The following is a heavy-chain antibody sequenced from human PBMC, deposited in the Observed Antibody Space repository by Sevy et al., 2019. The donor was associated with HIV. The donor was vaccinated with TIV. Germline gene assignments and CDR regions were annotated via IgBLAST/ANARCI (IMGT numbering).Heavy chain of an antibody. CDR1: GFTFSSYD. Sequence: GSLRLSCAASGFTFSSYDMSWVRQAPGKGLEWVSAISGSGGSTYYADSVKGRFTISRDNSKNTLYLQMNSLRAEDTAVYYCAKAVGYCSSTSCYSPDYWGQGTLVTVSS. V-gene: IGHV3-23*01. D-gene: IGHD2-2*01. J-gene: IGHJ4*02. CDR2: ISGSGGST. CDR3: AKAVGYCSSTSCYSPDY.